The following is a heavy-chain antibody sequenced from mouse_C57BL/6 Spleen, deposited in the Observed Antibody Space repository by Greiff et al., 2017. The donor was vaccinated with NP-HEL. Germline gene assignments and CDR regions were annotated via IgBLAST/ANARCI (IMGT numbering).Heavy chain of an antibody. CDR3: ARPLYDYDEDYYAMDY. D-gene: IGHD2-4*01. V-gene: IGHV14-3*01. Sequence: VQLQQSVAELVRPGASVKLSCTASGFNIKNTYMHWVKQRPEQGLEWIGRIDPANGNTNYAPKFQGKATITADTSSNTAYLQLSSLTSEDTAIYYCARPLYDYDEDYYAMDYWGQGTSVTVSS. CDR2: IDPANGNT. J-gene: IGHJ4*01. CDR1: GFNIKNTY.